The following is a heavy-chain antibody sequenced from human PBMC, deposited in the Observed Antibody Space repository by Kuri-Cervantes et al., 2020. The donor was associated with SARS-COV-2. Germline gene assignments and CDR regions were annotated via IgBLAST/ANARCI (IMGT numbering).Heavy chain of an antibody. CDR2: INPSGGST. J-gene: IGHJ3*02. V-gene: IGHV1-46*01. CDR3: ARGRGIQWDAFDI. D-gene: IGHD5-12*01. Sequence: ASVKVSCKASGYTFTSYYMHWVRQAPGQGLEWMGIINPSGGSTSYAQKFQGRVTMTRDTSTSTVYMELSRLRSDDTAVYYCARGRGIQWDAFDIWGQGTMVTVSS. CDR1: GYTFTSYY.